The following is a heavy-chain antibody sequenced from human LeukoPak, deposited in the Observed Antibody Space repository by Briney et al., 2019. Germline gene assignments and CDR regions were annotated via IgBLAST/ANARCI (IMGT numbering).Heavy chain of an antibody. CDR3: VRTPPNWGFDY. CDR2: MSPNSGDT. Sequence: ASVKVSCKASGGTFSSYAISWVRQATGQGLEWMGWMSPNSGDTGYAQKFQGRVTMTSDSSISTAFMELSSLRSEDTAIYYCVRTPPNWGFDYWGQGTLVTVSS. CDR1: GGTFSSYA. D-gene: IGHD7-27*01. V-gene: IGHV1-8*02. J-gene: IGHJ4*02.